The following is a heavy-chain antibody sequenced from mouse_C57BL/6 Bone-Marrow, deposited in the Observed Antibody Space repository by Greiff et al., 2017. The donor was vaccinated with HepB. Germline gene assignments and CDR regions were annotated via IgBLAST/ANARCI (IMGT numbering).Heavy chain of an antibody. CDR1: GYTLTSYG. J-gene: IGHJ2*01. Sequence: VQLQQSGAELARPGASVKLSCKASGYTLTSYGISWVKQRTGQGLEWIGEIYPRSGNTYYNEKFKGKATLTADKSSSTAYMELRSLTSEDSAVYFCAREIPYYYGSSYENYWGQGTTLTVSS. CDR3: AREIPYYYGSSYENY. D-gene: IGHD1-1*01. V-gene: IGHV1-81*01. CDR2: IYPRSGNT.